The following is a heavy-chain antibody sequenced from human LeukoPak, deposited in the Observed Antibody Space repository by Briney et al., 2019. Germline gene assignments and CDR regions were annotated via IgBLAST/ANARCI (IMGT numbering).Heavy chain of an antibody. J-gene: IGHJ4*02. Sequence: GGSLRLSCAASGFSFSTYAMSWVRQAPGKGLEWVSAISATGGSTYYADSVKGRSTISRDNSKNTLYLQINTLRAEDTAVYYCANRPLDYWGQGTLVTVSS. CDR2: ISATGGST. CDR1: GFSFSTYA. V-gene: IGHV3-23*01. CDR3: ANRPLDY.